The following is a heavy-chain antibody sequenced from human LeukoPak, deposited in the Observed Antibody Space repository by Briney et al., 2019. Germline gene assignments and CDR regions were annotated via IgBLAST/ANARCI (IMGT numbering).Heavy chain of an antibody. D-gene: IGHD3-3*01. V-gene: IGHV3-21*01. CDR2: ISSSSSYI. CDR3: ASRYDFWSGYSGY. J-gene: IGHJ4*02. CDR1: GFTFSSYG. Sequence: GGSLRLSCAASGFTFSSYGMNWVRQAPGKGLEWVSSISSSSSYIYYADSVKGRFTISRDNAKNSLYLQMNSLRAEDTAVYYCASRYDFWSGYSGYWGQGTLVTVSS.